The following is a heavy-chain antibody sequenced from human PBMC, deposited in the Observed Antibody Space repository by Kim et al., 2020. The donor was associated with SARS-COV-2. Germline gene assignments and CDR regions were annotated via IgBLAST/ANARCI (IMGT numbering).Heavy chain of an antibody. CDR2: INPNSGGT. J-gene: IGHJ4*02. CDR3: ARVQYCSSTSCYYGY. Sequence: ASVKVSCKASGYTFTGYYMHWVRQAPGQGLEWMGWINPNSGGTNYAQKFQGRVTMTRDTSISTAYMELSRLRSDDTAVYYCARVQYCSSTSCYYGYWGQGTLVTVSS. D-gene: IGHD2-2*01. CDR1: GYTFTGYY. V-gene: IGHV1-2*02.